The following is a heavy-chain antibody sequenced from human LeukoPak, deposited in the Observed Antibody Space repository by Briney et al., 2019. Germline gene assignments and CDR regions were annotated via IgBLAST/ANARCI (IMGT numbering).Heavy chain of an antibody. CDR3: ARDQYYYDSSGYYYGRGGYFDY. CDR2: IIPIFGTA. Sequence: GASVKVSCKASGGTFISYAISWVRQAPGQGLEWMGGIIPIFGTANYAQRFQGRVTITADESTSTAYMELSSLRSEDTAVYYCARDQYYYDSSGYYYGRGGYFDYWGQGTLVTVSS. V-gene: IGHV1-69*13. D-gene: IGHD3-22*01. CDR1: GGTFISYA. J-gene: IGHJ4*02.